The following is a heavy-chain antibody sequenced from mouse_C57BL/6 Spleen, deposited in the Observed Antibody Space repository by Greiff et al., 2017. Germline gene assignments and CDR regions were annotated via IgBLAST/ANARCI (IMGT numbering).Heavy chain of an antibody. J-gene: IGHJ4*01. CDR2: IYPSDSET. D-gene: IGHD2-5*01. CDR1: GYTFTSYW. CDR3: AVAYYSNYYAMDY. V-gene: IGHV1-61*01. Sequence: QVQLKQPGAELVRPGSSVKLSCKASGYTFTSYWMDWVKQRPGQGLEWIGNIYPSDSETHYNQKFKDKATLTVDKSSSTAYMQLSSLTSEDSAVYYCAVAYYSNYYAMDYWGQGTSVTVSS.